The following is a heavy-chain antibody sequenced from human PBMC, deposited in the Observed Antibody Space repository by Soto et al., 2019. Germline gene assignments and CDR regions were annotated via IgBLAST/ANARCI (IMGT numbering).Heavy chain of an antibody. CDR1: GYIFSSYW. J-gene: IGHJ6*01. CDR3: ARFKVTGRWYYGMDV. Sequence: GESLKISCKGSGYIFSSYWIGWVRQMPGKGLECMGIIYPGDSDTRYSPSFQGQVTISADKSISTAYLQWSSLKASDTAMYYCARFKVTGRWYYGMDVWGQXTTVTVSS. CDR2: IYPGDSDT. D-gene: IGHD2-15*01. V-gene: IGHV5-51*01.